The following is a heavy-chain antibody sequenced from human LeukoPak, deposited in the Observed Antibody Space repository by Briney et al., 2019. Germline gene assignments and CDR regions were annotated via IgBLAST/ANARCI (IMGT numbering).Heavy chain of an antibody. CDR2: IKQDGSEN. J-gene: IGHJ6*02. CDR3: ARRGLSSISCYSCRYYYGMDV. V-gene: IGHV3-7*01. D-gene: IGHD2-2*02. Sequence: RAGGSLRLSCAASGFMFNTYWMSWVRQAPGKGLEWVANIKQDGSENYYVDSVKGRFTISRDNAKNSVFLQINSLRAEDTAVNYCARRGLSSISCYSCRYYYGMDVWGQGTTVTVSS. CDR1: GFMFNTYW.